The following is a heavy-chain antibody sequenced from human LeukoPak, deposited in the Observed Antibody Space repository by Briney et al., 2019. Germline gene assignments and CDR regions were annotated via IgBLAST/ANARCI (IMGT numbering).Heavy chain of an antibody. J-gene: IGHJ4*02. Sequence: GGSLRLSCAASGFTFSSYSMNWVRQAPGKGLEWVSSISSSSSYIYYADSVKGRFTISRDNAKNSLYPQMNSLRAEDTAVYYCARGLSGYSYGYNWGQGTLVTVSS. CDR1: GFTFSSYS. D-gene: IGHD5-18*01. CDR2: ISSSSSYI. V-gene: IGHV3-21*01. CDR3: ARGLSGYSYGYN.